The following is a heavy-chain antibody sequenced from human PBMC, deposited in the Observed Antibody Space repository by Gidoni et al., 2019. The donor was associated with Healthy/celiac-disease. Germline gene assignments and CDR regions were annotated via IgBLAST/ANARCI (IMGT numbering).Heavy chain of an antibody. D-gene: IGHD5-12*01. CDR2: IKQSGST. CDR1: GGSFSGYY. V-gene: IGHV4-34*01. J-gene: IGHJ4*02. Sequence: QVQLPQWGAGLLKPSETLSLTCAVYGGSFSGYYWSWIRQPPGKGLEWIGEIKQSGSTNYNPSLKSRVTISVDTSKNQFSLKLSSVTAADTAVYYCARAWGRGYGYTFGYFDYWGQGTLVTVSS. CDR3: ARAWGRGYGYTFGYFDY.